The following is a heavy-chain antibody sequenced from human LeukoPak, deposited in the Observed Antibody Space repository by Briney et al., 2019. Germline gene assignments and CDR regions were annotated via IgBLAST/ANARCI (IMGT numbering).Heavy chain of an antibody. V-gene: IGHV3-21*01. J-gene: IGHJ6*02. Sequence: PGGSLRLSCAASGFTFSSYSMNWVRQAPGKGLEWVSSISSSSSYIYYADSVKGRFAISRDNAKNSLYLQMNSLRAEDTAVYYCARANDYGDGNYYYYGMDVWGQGTTVTVSS. CDR2: ISSSSSYI. CDR3: ARANDYGDGNYYYYGMDV. CDR1: GFTFSSYS. D-gene: IGHD4-17*01.